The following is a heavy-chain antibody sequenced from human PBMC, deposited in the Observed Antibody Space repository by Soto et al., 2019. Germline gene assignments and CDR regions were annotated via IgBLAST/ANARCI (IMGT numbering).Heavy chain of an antibody. CDR3: AREGSYSAYNFAHGIQLWSFDF. D-gene: IGHD5-12*01. V-gene: IGHV4-61*10. CDR1: GGSVSRVSYY. J-gene: IGHJ4*02. Sequence: SETLSLTCNVSGGSVSRVSYYWSWVRQPAGKGLEWIGRIFSSGSTSFNPSLESRVAMSVDTSKNHFSLNLSSVTAADMAVYYCAREGSYSAYNFAHGIQLWSFDFWGQGALVTVSS. CDR2: IFSSGST.